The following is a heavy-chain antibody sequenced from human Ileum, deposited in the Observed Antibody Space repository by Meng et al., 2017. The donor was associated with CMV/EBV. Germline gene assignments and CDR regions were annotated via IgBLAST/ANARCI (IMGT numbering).Heavy chain of an antibody. Sequence: SEYTFTNYGINWVRQAAGQGLGWMGWMDPRFGNGSYGPKLQGRVTILRDTSISPIYLELTNLTAEDTAVYYCAPKRSARGGVYFDPWGQGTLVTVSS. CDR2: MDPRFGNG. D-gene: IGHD5/OR15-5a*01. J-gene: IGHJ5*02. CDR1: EYTFTNYG. V-gene: IGHV1-8*01. CDR3: APKRSARGGVYFDP.